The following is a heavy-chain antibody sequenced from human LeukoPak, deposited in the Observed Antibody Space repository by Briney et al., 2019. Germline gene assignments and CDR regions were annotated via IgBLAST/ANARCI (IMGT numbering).Heavy chain of an antibody. Sequence: SETLSLTCTVSGGSFSDYYWTWIRQPPGKGLEWIGEINHSGSTNYNPSLKSRVTISVDTSKNQFSLKLSSVTAADTAVYYCARGRGYCSSTSCPFDYWGQGTLVTVSS. CDR3: ARGRGYCSSTSCPFDY. CDR2: INHSGST. CDR1: GGSFSDYY. J-gene: IGHJ4*02. V-gene: IGHV4-34*01. D-gene: IGHD2-2*01.